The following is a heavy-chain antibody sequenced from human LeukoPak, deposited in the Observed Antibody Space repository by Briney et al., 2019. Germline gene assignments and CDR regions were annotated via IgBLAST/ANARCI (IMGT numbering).Heavy chain of an antibody. CDR3: ARGSAAGGVDY. Sequence: ASVKVSCKASGGTFSSYAISWVRQAPGQGLEWMGWISAYNGNTNYAQKLQGRVTMTTDTSTSTAYMELRSLRSDDTAVYYCARGSAAGGVDYWGQGTLVTVSS. CDR1: GGTFSSYA. J-gene: IGHJ4*02. V-gene: IGHV1-18*01. D-gene: IGHD2-8*02. CDR2: ISAYNGNT.